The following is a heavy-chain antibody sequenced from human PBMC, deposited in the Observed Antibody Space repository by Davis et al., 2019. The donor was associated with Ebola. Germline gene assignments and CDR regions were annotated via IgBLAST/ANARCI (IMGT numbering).Heavy chain of an antibody. CDR2: LGLSADT. CDR3: AKDTSNVWFDV. Sequence: GESLKISCATSGFTVNSNYMSWVRQAPGKGLEWVSTLGLSADTYYADSVKGRFTISRDNSKNTLHLQMNSLRVEDTAIYYCAKDTSNVWFDVWGQGTMVSVSS. D-gene: IGHD6-19*01. CDR1: GFTVNSNY. V-gene: IGHV3-53*01. J-gene: IGHJ3*01.